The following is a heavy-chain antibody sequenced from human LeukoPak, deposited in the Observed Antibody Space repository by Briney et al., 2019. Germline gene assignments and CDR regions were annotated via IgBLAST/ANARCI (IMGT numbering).Heavy chain of an antibody. D-gene: IGHD1-26*01. CDR2: IWYDGSDK. CDR3: ARGRGSYFDY. J-gene: IGHJ4*02. V-gene: IGHV3-33*01. Sequence: PERSLRLSCAASGFSLSNYGMHWVRQAPGKWLEWVAVIWYDGSDKKYADSVKGRFTISRHTSNNTLYAQMNSLRAEDTAVYYCARGRGSYFDYWGQGTLVTVSS. CDR1: GFSLSNYG.